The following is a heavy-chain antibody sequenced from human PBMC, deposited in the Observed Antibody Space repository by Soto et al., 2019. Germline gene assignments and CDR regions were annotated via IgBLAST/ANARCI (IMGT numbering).Heavy chain of an antibody. CDR3: YHINVLRSSEC. CDR2: IYCDGDK. CDR1: GFSLSTSGVG. V-gene: IGHV2-5*02. J-gene: IGHJ4*02. Sequence: QITLKESGPTLVKPTQTLTLTCTFSGFSLSTSGVGVGWIRQPPGKALEWLALIYCDGDKRYSPSLKSRLTITKDTSKSHGVLTMPNMDPVDTAKYSGYHINVLRSSECGGEGTLDTVFS. D-gene: IGHD3-16*01.